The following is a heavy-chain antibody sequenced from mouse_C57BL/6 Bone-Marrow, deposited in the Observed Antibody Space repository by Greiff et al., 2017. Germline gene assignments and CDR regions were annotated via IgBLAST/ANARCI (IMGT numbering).Heavy chain of an antibody. V-gene: IGHV14-3*01. CDR2: IDPENGNT. CDR1: GFNIKNTY. CDR3: ARDGDTSVPGDY. Sequence: EVQLQQSVAELVRPGASLKLSCTASGFNIKNTYMHWVKQRPEQGLEWIGRIDPENGNTKYAPKVQGKAPITADTSSNTAYLQLSSLTSEDTALYYCARDGDTSVPGDYWGQGTTLTVSS. D-gene: IGHD1-1*01. J-gene: IGHJ2*01.